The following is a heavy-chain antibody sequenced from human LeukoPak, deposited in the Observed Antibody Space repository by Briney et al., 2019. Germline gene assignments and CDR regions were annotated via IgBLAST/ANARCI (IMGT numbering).Heavy chain of an antibody. CDR1: GGSISSYY. Sequence: KTSETLSLTCTVSGGSISSYYWSWIRQPPGKGLEWIGYIYYSGSTNYNPSLKSRVTISVDTSKNQFSLKLSSVTAADTAVYYCARDLGYFGSFDIWGQGTMVTVSS. D-gene: IGHD2-21*01. CDR2: IYYSGST. J-gene: IGHJ3*02. V-gene: IGHV4-59*01. CDR3: ARDLGYFGSFDI.